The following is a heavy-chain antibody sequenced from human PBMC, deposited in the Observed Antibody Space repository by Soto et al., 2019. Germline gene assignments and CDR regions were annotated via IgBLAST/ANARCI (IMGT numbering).Heavy chain of an antibody. CDR1: GFTFSGYG. V-gene: IGHV3-30*18. Sequence: LRLSCAASGFTFSGYGMYWVRQAPGKGLEWVAVISFDGSHKYYADSVKGRFTISRDNSKNTLYLQVNSLRAEDTAVYYCAKEDFERAFDIWGQGTMVTVSS. CDR3: AKEDFERAFDI. CDR2: ISFDGSHK. J-gene: IGHJ3*02.